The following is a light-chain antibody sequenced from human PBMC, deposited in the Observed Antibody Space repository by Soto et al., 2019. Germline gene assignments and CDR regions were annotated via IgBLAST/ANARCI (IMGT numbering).Light chain of an antibody. CDR1: QDLSSW. CDR2: AAS. V-gene: IGKV1D-12*01. Sequence: DIQMTRSPSSVSASVVDRVTITCRASQDLSSWLAWYQQKPGKAPKLLISAASSLQSGVPSRFSGSGSGTDFTLTIRSLQPEDFATYYCQQPISFPITFGQGTRLEIK. CDR3: QQPISFPIT. J-gene: IGKJ5*01.